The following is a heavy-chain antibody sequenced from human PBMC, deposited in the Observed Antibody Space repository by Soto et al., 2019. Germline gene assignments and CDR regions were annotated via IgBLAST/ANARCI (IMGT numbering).Heavy chain of an antibody. J-gene: IGHJ6*02. Sequence: ASVKVSCKASGYTFTIYGISWVRQAPGQGLEWMGWISGYNGNTNYAHNRQGRVTMTKDTSTSTAYMELRSLRSDDTAVYYSARESPSSSSGLTYYYGVDFWGQGTPVTVSS. CDR1: GYTFTIYG. V-gene: IGHV1-18*04. CDR3: ARESPSSSSGLTYYYGVDF. D-gene: IGHD6-6*01. CDR2: ISGYNGNT.